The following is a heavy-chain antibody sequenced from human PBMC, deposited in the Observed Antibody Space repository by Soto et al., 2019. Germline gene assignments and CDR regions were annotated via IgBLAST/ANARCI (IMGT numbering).Heavy chain of an antibody. Sequence: ASVTVSCTASGYIFTDYHIHWVRQAPGQGLEWLGRINPKSGGTSTAQKFQGWVTMTRDRSISTVYMELTRLRSDDTAVYFCARGHSTDCSNGVCSFFYNHEMDVWGQGTTVNVSS. CDR2: INPKSGGT. CDR3: ARGHSTDCSNGVCSFFYNHEMDV. CDR1: GYIFTDYH. D-gene: IGHD2-8*01. J-gene: IGHJ6*02. V-gene: IGHV1-2*04.